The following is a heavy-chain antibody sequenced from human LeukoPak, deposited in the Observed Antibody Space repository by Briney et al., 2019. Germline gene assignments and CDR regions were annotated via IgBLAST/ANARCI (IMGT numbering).Heavy chain of an antibody. Sequence: GASVKVSCKASGGTFSSYAISWVRQAPGQGLEWMGGIIPIFGTANYAQKLQGRVTITADKSTSTAYMELSSLRSEDTAAYYCARDGKEQTIFGVVRRQFYAFDIWGQGTMVTVSS. D-gene: IGHD3-3*01. CDR3: ARDGKEQTIFGVVRRQFYAFDI. CDR1: GGTFSSYA. CDR2: IIPIFGTA. V-gene: IGHV1-69*06. J-gene: IGHJ3*02.